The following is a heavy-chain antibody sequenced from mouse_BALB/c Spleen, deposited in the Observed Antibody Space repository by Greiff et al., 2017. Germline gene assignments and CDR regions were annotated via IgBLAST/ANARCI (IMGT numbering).Heavy chain of an antibody. J-gene: IGHJ4*01. V-gene: IGHV2-6-7*01. CDR1: GFSLTSYG. D-gene: IGHD2-1*01. CDR2: IWGDGST. CDR3: AKYGNYDAMDY. Sequence: VQLVESGPGLVQPSQSLSITCTVSGFSLTSYGVNWVRQPPGKGLEWLGMIWGDGSTDYNSALKSRLSISKDNSKSQVFLKMNSLQTDDTARYYCAKYGNYDAMDYWGQGTSVTVSS.